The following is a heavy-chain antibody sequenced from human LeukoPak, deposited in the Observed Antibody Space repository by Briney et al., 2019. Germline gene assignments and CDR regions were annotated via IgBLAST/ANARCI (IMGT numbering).Heavy chain of an antibody. CDR3: ASLIGGQLGWYFDY. CDR2: MNPNSGNT. V-gene: IGHV1-8*01. CDR1: GYTFTSYD. D-gene: IGHD6-13*01. J-gene: IGHJ4*02. Sequence: ASVKVSCKASGYTFTSYDINWVRQATGQGLEWMGWMNPNSGNTGYSQKLQGRIIMTRNSSISTAYMELSSLRSEDTAVYYCASLIGGQLGWYFDYWGQGTLVTVSS.